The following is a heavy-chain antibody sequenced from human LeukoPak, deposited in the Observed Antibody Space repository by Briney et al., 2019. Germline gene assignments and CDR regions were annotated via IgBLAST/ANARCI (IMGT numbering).Heavy chain of an antibody. D-gene: IGHD1-26*01. CDR1: GYTFTSYD. J-gene: IGHJ3*02. CDR3: ARLREWELGGPLGGEAFDI. CDR2: MNPNSGNT. V-gene: IGHV1-8*01. Sequence: ASVKVSCKASGYTFTSYDINWVRQATGQGLEWMGWMNPNSGNTGYAQKFQGRVTMTRNTSISTAYMELSSLRSEDTAVYYCARLREWELGGPLGGEAFDIWGQGTMVTVSS.